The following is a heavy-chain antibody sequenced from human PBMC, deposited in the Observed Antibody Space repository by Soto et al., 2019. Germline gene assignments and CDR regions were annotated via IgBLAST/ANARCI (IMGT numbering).Heavy chain of an antibody. CDR1: GFSFSTYA. J-gene: IGHJ4*02. CDR2: ISNDGSKR. Sequence: PGGSLRLSCATSGFSFSTYAIHWVRQAPGKGLDWVAVISNDGSKRYYAQSVKGRFTISRDNSNNTVDLQMNSLRAEDTALYYCARSIAVAGLDYWGPGTLVT. CDR3: ARSIAVAGLDY. V-gene: IGHV3-30-3*01. D-gene: IGHD6-19*01.